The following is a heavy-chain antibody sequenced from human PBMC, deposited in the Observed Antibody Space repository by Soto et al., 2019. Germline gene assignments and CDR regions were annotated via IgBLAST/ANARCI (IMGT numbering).Heavy chain of an antibody. Sequence: QVHLVQSGAEVKKPGASVKVSCKGSGYAFTTYGITWVRQAPGQGLEWMGWISAHNGNTNYAQKLKGRVTVPRDTSTGTDYMELRSLSTDDTAVYYCARGSDGDYWGQGALVTVSS. CDR3: ARGSDGDY. V-gene: IGHV1-18*01. CDR1: GYAFTTYG. J-gene: IGHJ4*02. CDR2: ISAHNGNT. D-gene: IGHD3-3*01.